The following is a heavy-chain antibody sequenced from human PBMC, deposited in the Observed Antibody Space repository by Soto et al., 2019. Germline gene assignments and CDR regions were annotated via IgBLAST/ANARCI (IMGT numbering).Heavy chain of an antibody. Sequence: SVPMSPTCTVSGDKGMSGGDHGSRIRQHPGKGLEWIWDIYYSGSTYYNPSLKSRVTISIDTSTNHFSLHLSALTAADTAVYYCARAPIPNWNYYGMDVWGQGTTVTVSS. V-gene: IGHV4-31*03. D-gene: IGHD1-1*01. CDR3: ARAPIPNWNYYGMDV. CDR1: GDKGMSGGDH. J-gene: IGHJ6*02. CDR2: IYYSGST.